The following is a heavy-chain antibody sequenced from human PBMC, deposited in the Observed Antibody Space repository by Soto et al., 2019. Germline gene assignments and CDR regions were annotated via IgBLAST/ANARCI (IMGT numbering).Heavy chain of an antibody. CDR1: GFSFSSYT. V-gene: IGHV3-21*06. J-gene: IGHJ4*02. D-gene: IGHD3-16*01. CDR2: ISRTSEDI. Sequence: EVQLVESGGGLVKPGGSLRLSCRASGFSFSSYTMSWVRQAPGKGLEWVSSISRTSEDIYYADSLKGRCDISRDNARNLVSREVDSLRGEDGAVYYCARVGRASGGGGIPDWWGQGTLVTVSS. CDR3: ARVGRASGGGGIPDW.